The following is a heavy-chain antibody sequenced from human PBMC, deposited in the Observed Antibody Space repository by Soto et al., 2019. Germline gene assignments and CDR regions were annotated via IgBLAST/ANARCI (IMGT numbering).Heavy chain of an antibody. CDR2: IDSSGIS. J-gene: IGHJ4*02. CDR3: ARVGPALALWRSYFEY. CDR1: GASVGRRSHS. Sequence: PSETLSLTCTVSGASVGRRSHSWAWIRQPPGKGLEWIGNIDSSGISELSPSLRSRLSMSVDASENPVYLNLNSVTAQDTAVYFCARVGPALALWRSYFEYWGRGVLVTVSS. D-gene: IGHD5-18*01. V-gene: IGHV4-39*01.